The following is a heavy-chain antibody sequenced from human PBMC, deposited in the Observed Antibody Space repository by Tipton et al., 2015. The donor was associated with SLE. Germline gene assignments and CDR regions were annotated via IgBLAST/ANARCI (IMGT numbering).Heavy chain of an antibody. CDR2: INHSGST. J-gene: IGHJ6*03. V-gene: IGHV4-34*01. D-gene: IGHD5-12*01. Sequence: TLSLTCAVYGVSFSGYYWSWIRQPPGKGLEWIGEINHSGSTNYNPSLKSRVTISVDTSKNQFSLKLSSVTAADTAVYYCARGGRGGYGIYYYYYMDVWGKGTTVTVSS. CDR1: GVSFSGYY. CDR3: ARGGRGGYGIYYYYYMDV.